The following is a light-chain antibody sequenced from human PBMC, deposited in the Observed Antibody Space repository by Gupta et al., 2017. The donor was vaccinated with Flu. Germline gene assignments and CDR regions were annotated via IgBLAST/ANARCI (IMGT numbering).Light chain of an antibody. CDR1: ALPKQY. CDR2: KDT. Sequence: SPGQTARINCSGDALPKQYAYWYQQKPGKATVIGIYKDTERHSGIPERFYGASSGTKGMLIISGVQAEDEADYYCKLADSTGTLFGGGTKLTVL. J-gene: IGLJ2*01. CDR3: KLADSTGTL. V-gene: IGLV3-25*03.